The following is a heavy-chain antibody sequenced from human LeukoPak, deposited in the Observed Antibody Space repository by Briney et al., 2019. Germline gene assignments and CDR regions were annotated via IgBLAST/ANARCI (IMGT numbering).Heavy chain of an antibody. V-gene: IGHV1-8*03. CDR1: GYTFTSYD. CDR3: ARGEWELLGAFDI. D-gene: IGHD1-26*01. J-gene: IGHJ3*02. Sequence: ASVKVSCXASGYTFTSYDINWVRLATGQGLEWMGWMNPNSGNTGYAQKFQGRVTITRNTSISTAYMELSSLRSEDTAVYYCARGEWELLGAFDIWGQGTMVTVSS. CDR2: MNPNSGNT.